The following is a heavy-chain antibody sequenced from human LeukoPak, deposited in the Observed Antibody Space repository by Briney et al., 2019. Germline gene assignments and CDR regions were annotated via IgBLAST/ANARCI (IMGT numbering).Heavy chain of an antibody. CDR3: ARRSSGWYDDAFDI. CDR1: GGTFISYA. CDR2: IIPIFGTA. D-gene: IGHD6-19*01. J-gene: IGHJ3*02. Sequence: SVKVSCKASGGTFISYAISWVGQAAGQGREWMGRIIPIFGTANYAQKFQGRVTITTDESTSTAYMELSSLRSEDTAVYYCARRSSGWYDDAFDIWGQGTMVTVSS. V-gene: IGHV1-69*05.